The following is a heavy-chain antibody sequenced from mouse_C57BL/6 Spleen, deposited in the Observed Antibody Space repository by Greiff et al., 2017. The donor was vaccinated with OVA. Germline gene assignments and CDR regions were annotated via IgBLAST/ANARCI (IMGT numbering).Heavy chain of an antibody. Sequence: ESGPGLVKPSQSLSLTCSVTGYSITSGYYWNWIRQFPGNKLEWMGYISYDGSNNYNPSLKNRISLTRDTSKNQFFLKLNSVTTEDTATYYCARGREGYFAYWGQGTLVTVSA. CDR1: GYSITSGYY. J-gene: IGHJ3*01. CDR2: ISYDGSN. V-gene: IGHV3-6*01. CDR3: ARGREGYFAY. D-gene: IGHD2-3*01.